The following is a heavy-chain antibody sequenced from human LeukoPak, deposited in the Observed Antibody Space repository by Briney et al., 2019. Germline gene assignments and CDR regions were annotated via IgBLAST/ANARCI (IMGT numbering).Heavy chain of an antibody. CDR2: ISWNSGSI. D-gene: IGHD1-26*01. CDR3: AKDTGSGSYSHDDAFDI. CDR1: GFTFDDYA. V-gene: IGHV3-9*03. Sequence: GRSLRLSCAASGFTFDDYAMHWVRQAPGKGLEWVSGISWNSGSIGYADSVKGRFTISRDNAKNSLYLQMNSLRAEGMALYYCAKDTGSGSYSHDDAFDIWGQGTMVTVSS. J-gene: IGHJ3*02.